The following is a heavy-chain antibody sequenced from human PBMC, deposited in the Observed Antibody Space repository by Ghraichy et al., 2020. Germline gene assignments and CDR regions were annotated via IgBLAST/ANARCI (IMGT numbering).Heavy chain of an antibody. Sequence: SQTLSLTCTVSGGAISSNSYKWGWVRQPPGKGLEWFGTINYSGTTYYNPSLKSRVSISADTSKNQFSLKLSSVTAADTALYYCARHWDRWGQGILVTVSS. J-gene: IGHJ5*02. CDR3: ARHWDR. CDR2: INYSGTT. V-gene: IGHV4-39*01. CDR1: GGAISSNSYK.